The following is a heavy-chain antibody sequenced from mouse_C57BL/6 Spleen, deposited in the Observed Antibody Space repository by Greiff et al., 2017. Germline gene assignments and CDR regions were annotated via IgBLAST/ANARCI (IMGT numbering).Heavy chain of an antibody. J-gene: IGHJ4*01. CDR2: ISDGGSYT. V-gene: IGHV5-4*01. CDR3: ARENYMDAMDY. Sequence: EVMLVESGGGLVKPGGSLKLSCAASGFTFSSYAMSWVRQTPEKRLEWVATISDGGSYTYYPDNVKGRFTISRDNAKNTLYLQMSHLKSEDTAMYYCARENYMDAMDYWGQGTSVTVSS. D-gene: IGHD2-1*01. CDR1: GFTFSSYA.